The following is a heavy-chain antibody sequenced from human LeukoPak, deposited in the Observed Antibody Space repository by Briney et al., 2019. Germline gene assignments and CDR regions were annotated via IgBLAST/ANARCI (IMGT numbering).Heavy chain of an antibody. V-gene: IGHV3-74*03. CDR2: IESGGTT. CDR1: GFTFSRTW. Sequence: PGGSLRLSCEASGFTFSRTWMHWVRQGPGKGLLWLSRIESGGTTMYAESVKGRFIISRDNARDSLYLQMNSLRVEDTAVYYCLRGDRRDYWGQGTLVTVSS. J-gene: IGHJ4*02. CDR3: LRGDRRDY.